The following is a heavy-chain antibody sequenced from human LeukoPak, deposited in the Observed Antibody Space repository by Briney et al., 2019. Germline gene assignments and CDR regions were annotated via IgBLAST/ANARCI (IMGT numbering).Heavy chain of an antibody. Sequence: SETLSLTRTVSGGSISSYYWSWIRQPPGKGLEWIGYIYYSGSTNYNPSLKSRVTISVDTSKNQFSLKLSSVTAADTAVYYCASYDFWSGSQYWGQGTLVTVSS. CDR1: GGSISSYY. CDR3: ASYDFWSGSQY. D-gene: IGHD3-3*01. V-gene: IGHV4-59*08. J-gene: IGHJ4*02. CDR2: IYYSGST.